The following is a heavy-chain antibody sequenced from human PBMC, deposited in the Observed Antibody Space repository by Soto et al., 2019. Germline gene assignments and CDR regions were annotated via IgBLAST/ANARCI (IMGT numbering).Heavy chain of an antibody. J-gene: IGHJ5*02. CDR3: VRDGTKTLRDWLDP. D-gene: IGHD1-1*01. CDR2: IYATGTT. Sequence: SETLSLTCTVSGASISGFYWSWIRKSAGKGLEWIGRIYATGTTDYNPSLKSRVMMSVDTSKKQFSLKLRSVTAADTAVYYCVRDGTKTLRDWLDPWGQGISVTVSS. CDR1: GASISGFY. V-gene: IGHV4-4*07.